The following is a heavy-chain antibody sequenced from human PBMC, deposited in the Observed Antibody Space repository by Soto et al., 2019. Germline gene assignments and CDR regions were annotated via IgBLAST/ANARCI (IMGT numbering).Heavy chain of an antibody. V-gene: IGHV3-21*01. CDR3: GGARGNDDGSGCYVC. D-gene: IGHD3-10*01. CDR1: GFTFSSYS. CDR2: ISRSSSYI. J-gene: IGHJ4*02. Sequence: EVQLVESGGGLVKPGGSLRLSCAASGFTFSSYSMNWVRQAPGKGLEWVSSISRSSSYIYYADSVKGRFTISRDNAKNSLYLQTNSLSAEDAAVYYCGGARGNDDGSGCYVCWGQGTLVTVSS.